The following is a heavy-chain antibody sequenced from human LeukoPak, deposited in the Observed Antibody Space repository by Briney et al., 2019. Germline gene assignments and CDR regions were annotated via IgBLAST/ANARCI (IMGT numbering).Heavy chain of an antibody. CDR3: ARDPMNYGSGSYFDY. J-gene: IGHJ4*02. CDR1: GFTFSSYS. CDR2: ISSSSSTI. Sequence: PSGGSLRLSCAASGFTFSSYSMNWVRQAPGKGLEWVSYISSSSSTIYYADSVKGRFTISRDNAKNSLYLQMNSLRAEDTAVYYCARDPMNYGSGSYFDYWGQGTLVTVSS. D-gene: IGHD3-10*01. V-gene: IGHV3-48*04.